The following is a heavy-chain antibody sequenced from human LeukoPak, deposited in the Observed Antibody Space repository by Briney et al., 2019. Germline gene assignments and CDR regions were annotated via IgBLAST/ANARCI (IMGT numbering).Heavy chain of an antibody. Sequence: GGSLRLSCAASGFTFSSYSMNWVRQAPGKGLEWVGRIKSKTDGGKTDYAEPVKGRFTISRDDSKNTLYLQMNSLKTEDTAVYYCTTAGFDSSGYWLNWGQGTLVTVSS. CDR3: TTAGFDSSGYWLN. D-gene: IGHD3-22*01. V-gene: IGHV3-15*01. J-gene: IGHJ4*02. CDR2: IKSKTDGGKT. CDR1: GFTFSSYS.